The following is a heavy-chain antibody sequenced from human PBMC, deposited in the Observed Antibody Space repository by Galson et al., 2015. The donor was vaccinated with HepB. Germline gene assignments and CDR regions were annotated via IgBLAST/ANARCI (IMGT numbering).Heavy chain of an antibody. CDR2: IDWDDDK. V-gene: IGHV2-70*04. CDR3: ARDIVGAFDY. CDR1: GFSLSNARMR. D-gene: IGHD1-26*01. J-gene: IGHJ4*02. Sequence: PALVKPTQTLTLTCTVSGFSLSNARMRVSWIRQPPGKALEWLARIDWDDDKFYSTSLKTRLTISKDTSKNQVVLTMTNMDPVDTATYYCARDIVGAFDYWGQGTLVTVSS.